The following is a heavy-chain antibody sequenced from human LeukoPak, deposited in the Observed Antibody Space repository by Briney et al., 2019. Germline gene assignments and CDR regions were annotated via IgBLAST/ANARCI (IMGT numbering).Heavy chain of an antibody. J-gene: IGHJ3*01. CDR2: ISPYNGDT. CDR1: GYTFASYG. CDR3: ARDPSLTSGYSHDAFDF. D-gene: IGHD3-22*01. V-gene: IGHV1-18*01. Sequence: ASAKVSCKASGYTFASYGISWVRQAPGQGLEWMGWISPYNGDTNSAQKFKGRVSISTDTSTTTAYMEARGLTSDDTAVYYCARDPSLTSGYSHDAFDFLGQGTLVTVSS.